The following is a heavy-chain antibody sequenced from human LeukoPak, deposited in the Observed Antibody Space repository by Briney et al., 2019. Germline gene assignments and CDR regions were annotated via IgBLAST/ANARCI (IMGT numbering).Heavy chain of an antibody. D-gene: IGHD2-15*01. CDR2: IYHSGST. CDR3: ARDEGDGSYFDN. J-gene: IGHJ4*02. Sequence: SETLSLTCAVSGGSISSGGYSWSWIRQPPGKGLEWIGYIYHSGSTYYNPSLKSRVTISVDRSKNQFSLKLSSVTAADTAVYYCARDEGDGSYFDNWGQGTLVTVSS. CDR1: GGSISSGGYS. V-gene: IGHV4-30-2*01.